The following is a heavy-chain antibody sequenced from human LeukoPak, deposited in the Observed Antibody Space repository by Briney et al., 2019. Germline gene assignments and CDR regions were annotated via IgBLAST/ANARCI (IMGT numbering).Heavy chain of an antibody. V-gene: IGHV3-74*03. D-gene: IGHD5-12*01. Sequence: PGGSLRLSCAASGFSLGSFWVHWVRQVPGKGLAWVSRIDGSGSDTKYAGSVAGRFTISRDNAKNTVYLQMNSLRAEDTAVYYCVRDLVAKDAFDIWGRGTMVTVSS. CDR3: VRDLVAKDAFDI. CDR2: IDGSGSDT. CDR1: GFSLGSFW. J-gene: IGHJ3*02.